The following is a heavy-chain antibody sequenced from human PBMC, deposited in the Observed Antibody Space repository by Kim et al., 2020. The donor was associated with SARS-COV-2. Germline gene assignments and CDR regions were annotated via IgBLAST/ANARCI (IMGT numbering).Heavy chain of an antibody. D-gene: IGHD6-19*01. CDR3: ARANGIAVAGTIFY. J-gene: IGHJ4*02. V-gene: IGHV1-2*02. Sequence: AQKFQGRVTMTRDTSISTAYMELSRLRSDDTAVYYCARANGIAVAGTIFYWGQGTLVTVSS.